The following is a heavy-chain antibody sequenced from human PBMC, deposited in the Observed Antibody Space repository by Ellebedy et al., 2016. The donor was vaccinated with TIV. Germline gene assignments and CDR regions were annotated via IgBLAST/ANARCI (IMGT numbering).Heavy chain of an antibody. CDR3: AKGSSSGFNYDRVGFEY. CDR1: GFSFSAFA. J-gene: IGHJ4*02. V-gene: IGHV3-23*01. D-gene: IGHD3-22*01. Sequence: GGSLRLSCAASGFSFSAFAMHWVRQAPGKGLEWPSVISADGISTYHADSVKGRFTITRENSKNTLYLQMSRLRTEDTAVYFCAKGSSSGFNYDRVGFEYWGQGTLVTVSS. CDR2: ISADGIST.